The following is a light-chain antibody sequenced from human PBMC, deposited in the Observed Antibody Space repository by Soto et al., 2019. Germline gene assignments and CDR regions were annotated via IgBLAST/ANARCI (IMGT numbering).Light chain of an antibody. J-gene: IGKJ5*01. CDR3: QQYGGSPIT. Sequence: IVLTQSPGTLSLSPGDRVTLSCRASQSVNTKLAWYQQKPGQAPTLLMSGASNRASGVPVRFSGSGSGTDFTLTISRLVPEDFVLYYCQQYGGSPITFGRGTRLEIK. CDR2: GAS. V-gene: IGKV3-20*01. CDR1: QSVNTK.